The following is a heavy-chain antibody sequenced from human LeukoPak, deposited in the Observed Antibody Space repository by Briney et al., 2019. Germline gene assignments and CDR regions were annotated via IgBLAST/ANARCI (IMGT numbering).Heavy chain of an antibody. CDR2: IKQNGRDT. J-gene: IGHJ4*02. D-gene: IGHD6-19*01. CDR3: VRDPHEGGNGWYYFDF. V-gene: IGHV3-7*03. Sequence: HTGGSLRLSCAASGFSFTNYCMHWVRQTPGKGLEWVANIKQNGRDTYYVDSVKGRFIISRDNVKNSLYLHLNSLGAEDTAVYYCVRDPHEGGNGWYYFDFWGQGTLVTVSS. CDR1: GFSFTNYC.